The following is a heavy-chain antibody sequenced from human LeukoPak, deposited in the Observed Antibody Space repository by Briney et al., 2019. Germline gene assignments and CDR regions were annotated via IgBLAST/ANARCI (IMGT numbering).Heavy chain of an antibody. CDR1: GFTFSDYI. V-gene: IGHV3-7*01. J-gene: IGHJ4*02. CDR2: VNQDGSEA. Sequence: GGSLRLSCAASGFTFSDYIMDWVRQAPGKGLEWVAQVNQDGSEAHYADSVKARFTISRDNAKSSVSLQMNSLRAEDTAVYYCVRDGGVSGYDLLDYWGQGTLVTVSS. D-gene: IGHD5-12*01. CDR3: VRDGGVSGYDLLDY.